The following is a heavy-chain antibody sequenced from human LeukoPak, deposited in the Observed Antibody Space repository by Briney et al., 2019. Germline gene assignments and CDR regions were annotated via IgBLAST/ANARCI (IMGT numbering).Heavy chain of an antibody. CDR3: AADPYDYGDYVLGY. Sequence: SVKVSCKASGFTFTSSAVQWVRQARGQRLEWIGWIVVGSGNTNYAQKFQERVTITRDMSTGTAYMELSSLRSEDTAVYHCAADPYDYGDYVLGYWGQGTLVTVSS. CDR1: GFTFTSSA. CDR2: IVVGSGNT. D-gene: IGHD4-17*01. J-gene: IGHJ4*02. V-gene: IGHV1-58*01.